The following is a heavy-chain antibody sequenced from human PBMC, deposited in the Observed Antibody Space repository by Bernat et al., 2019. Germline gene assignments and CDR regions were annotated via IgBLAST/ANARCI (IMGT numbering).Heavy chain of an antibody. CDR1: GGSINGHY. CDR3: ARDRGREGGFDY. V-gene: IGHV4-59*11. Sequence: QVHLQESGPGLVRPSETLSLIYTVSGGSINGHYWSWIRQPPGKGLEWIGLIHYTGNTKYNPSLKSRLMLSVDTSNDQFSLNLRSVTAADTAVYYCARDRGREGGFDYWGQGTLVTVSS. D-gene: IGHD2-15*01. J-gene: IGHJ4*02. CDR2: IHYTGNT.